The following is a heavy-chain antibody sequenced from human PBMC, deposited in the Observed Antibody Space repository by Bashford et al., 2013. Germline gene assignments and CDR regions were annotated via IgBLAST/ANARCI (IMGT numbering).Heavy chain of an antibody. Sequence: VASVKVSCKASGYTFTSYDINWVRQATGQGLEWMGWMNPNSGNTGYAQKFQGRVTMTRNTSISTAYMELSSLRSEDTAVYYCARVHQAANDAFDIWGQGTMVTVSS. CDR3: ARVHQAANDAFDI. CDR1: GYTFTSYD. J-gene: IGHJ3*02. CDR2: MNPNSGNT. D-gene: IGHD2-15*01. V-gene: IGHV1-8*01.